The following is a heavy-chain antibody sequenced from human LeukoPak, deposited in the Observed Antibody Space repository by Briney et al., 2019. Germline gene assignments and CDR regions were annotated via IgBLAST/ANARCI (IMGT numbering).Heavy chain of an antibody. CDR1: GFTFKKYA. D-gene: IGHD3-22*01. J-gene: IGHJ4*02. CDR3: VKDLYYDNSGYYSGAFDY. Sequence: GGSLRLSCSASGFTFKKYAMHWVRQAPGKGLEYVSAINSNGGRTYYADSVKGRFTISRDNSQNTLYLQMSSLRVDDTAVYYCVKDLYYDNSGYYSGAFDYWGQGTLVTVSS. V-gene: IGHV3-64D*09. CDR2: INSNGGRT.